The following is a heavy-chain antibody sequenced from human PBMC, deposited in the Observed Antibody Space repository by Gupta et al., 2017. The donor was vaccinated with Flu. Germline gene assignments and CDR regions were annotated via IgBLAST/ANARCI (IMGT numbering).Heavy chain of an antibody. CDR1: GGPISSGSYY. CDR3: ARASYYDSSGYHLDY. D-gene: IGHD3-22*01. V-gene: IGHV4-61*02. Sequence: QVQLQESGPGLVTPSQTLSLTCTVSGGPISSGSYYWSWIRQPAGKGLEWIGRIYTSGSTNYNPSLKSRVTISVDTSKNQFSLKLSSVTAADTAVYYCARASYYDSSGYHLDYWGQGTLVTVSS. CDR2: IYTSGST. J-gene: IGHJ4*02.